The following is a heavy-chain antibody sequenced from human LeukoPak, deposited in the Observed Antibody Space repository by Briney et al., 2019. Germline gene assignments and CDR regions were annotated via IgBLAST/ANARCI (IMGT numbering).Heavy chain of an antibody. Sequence: GGCLRDSRAAPRFTFSTYSMNSVRQAPEKGLGWGSSSTSPVGRMYYADSLKGRITISRDNARSTLYLQMNSLRAEDTAVYYCATDGRSSGWYGFDYWGQGILVTVSS. CDR3: ATDGRSSGWYGFDY. CDR2: STSPVGRM. J-gene: IGHJ4*02. CDR1: RFTFSTYS. V-gene: IGHV3-21*01. D-gene: IGHD6-19*01.